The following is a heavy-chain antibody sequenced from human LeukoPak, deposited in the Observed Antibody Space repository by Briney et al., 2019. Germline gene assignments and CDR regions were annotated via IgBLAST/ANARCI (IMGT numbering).Heavy chain of an antibody. J-gene: IGHJ5*02. CDR2: IFYSGNT. Sequence: RASETLSLTCTVSGGSISSSDYYWGWIRQPPGRGLEWIGSIFYSGNTYYNPSLKSRVTISVDTSKNQFSLKLSSVTAADTAVYYCARDCTSPAAGTSSHWFDPWGQGTLVTVSS. CDR1: GGSISSSDYY. D-gene: IGHD6-13*01. CDR3: ARDCTSPAAGTSSHWFDP. V-gene: IGHV4-39*07.